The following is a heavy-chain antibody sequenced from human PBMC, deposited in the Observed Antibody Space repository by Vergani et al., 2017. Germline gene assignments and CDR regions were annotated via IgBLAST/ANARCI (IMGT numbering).Heavy chain of an antibody. J-gene: IGHJ4*02. D-gene: IGHD4-17*01. CDR2: IDWDDDK. CDR3: ARTADYGDYAAWAPFDY. Sequence: QVTLKESGPALVKPTQTLTLTCTFSGFSLRTSGMRVSWIRQPPGKALEWLARIDWDDDKFYSTSLNTRLTISKYTANNQVVLTMTNMDPVDTATYYCARTADYGDYAAWAPFDYWGQGTLVTVSS. CDR1: GFSLRTSGMR. V-gene: IGHV2-70*04.